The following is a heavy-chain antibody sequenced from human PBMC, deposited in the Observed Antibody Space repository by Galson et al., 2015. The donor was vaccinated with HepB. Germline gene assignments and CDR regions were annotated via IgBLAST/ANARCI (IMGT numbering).Heavy chain of an antibody. Sequence: ETLSLTCTVSDGSISDYHWSWIRQSPEQGLEWMGYIYDSVNTDYNPSLEGRVTISVDTSNNQISLTLRSVTAADTAIYYCARGRVTTFLHWGPGTLVAVSS. CDR2: IYDSVNT. V-gene: IGHV4-59*12. D-gene: IGHD2-21*02. J-gene: IGHJ4*02. CDR1: DGSISDYH. CDR3: ARGRVTTFLH.